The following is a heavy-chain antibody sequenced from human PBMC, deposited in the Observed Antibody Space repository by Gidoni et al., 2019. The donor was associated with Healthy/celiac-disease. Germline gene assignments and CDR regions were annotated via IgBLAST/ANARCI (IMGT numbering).Heavy chain of an antibody. J-gene: IGHJ4*02. CDR1: GFTFSGNA. D-gene: IGHD3-10*01. CDR2: SSGSGGST. CDR3: AKGPAMVRGVINPRFDY. V-gene: IGHV3-23*01. Sequence: EVQLLESGGGLVQPGGSLRLSCAASGFTFSGNAMSWVRQAPGKGLEWVSASSGSGGSTYYADSVKGRFTISRDNSKNTLYLQMNSLRAEDTAVYYCAKGPAMVRGVINPRFDYWGQGTLVTVSS.